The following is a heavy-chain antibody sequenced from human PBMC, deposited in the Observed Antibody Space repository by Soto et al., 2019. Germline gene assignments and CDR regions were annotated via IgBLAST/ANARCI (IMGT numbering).Heavy chain of an antibody. Sequence: SETLSLTCAVYGGSFSGYYWSWIRQPPGKGLEWIGEINHSGSTNYNPSLKSRVTISVDTSKNQFSLKLSSVTAADTAVYYCAGSVPSAVPFDYWGQGTLVTVSS. V-gene: IGHV4-34*01. J-gene: IGHJ4*02. CDR3: AGSVPSAVPFDY. CDR2: INHSGST. D-gene: IGHD3-10*01. CDR1: GGSFSGYY.